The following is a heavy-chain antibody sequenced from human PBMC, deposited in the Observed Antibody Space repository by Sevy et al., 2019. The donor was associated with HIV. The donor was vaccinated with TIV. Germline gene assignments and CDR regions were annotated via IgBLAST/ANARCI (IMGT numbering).Heavy chain of an antibody. CDR3: AREGCTKPHDY. V-gene: IGHV3-23*01. CDR1: GFTFSKYS. Sequence: GGSLRLSCAASGFTFSKYSMSWVRQPPGKGVEWVSTLSFGCGEINYADSVKGRFTISRDNSKSSVDLQMNNLRPEDTAVYYCAREGCTKPHDYWGQGTLVTVSS. CDR2: LSFGCGEI. J-gene: IGHJ4*02. D-gene: IGHD2-8*01.